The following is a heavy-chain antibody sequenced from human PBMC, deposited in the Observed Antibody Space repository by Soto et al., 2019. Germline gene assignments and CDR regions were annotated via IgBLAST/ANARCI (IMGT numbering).Heavy chain of an antibody. V-gene: IGHV3-9*01. CDR3: AKGTTVTWPSGMDV. J-gene: IGHJ6*02. CDR2: ISWNSGSI. Sequence: DVQLVESGGGLVQPGRSLRLSCAASGFTFDDYAMHWVRQAPGKGLEWVSGISWNSGSIGYADSVKGRFTISRDNAKNSLYLQMNSLRAEDTALYYCAKGTTVTWPSGMDVWGQGTTVTVSS. D-gene: IGHD4-17*01. CDR1: GFTFDDYA.